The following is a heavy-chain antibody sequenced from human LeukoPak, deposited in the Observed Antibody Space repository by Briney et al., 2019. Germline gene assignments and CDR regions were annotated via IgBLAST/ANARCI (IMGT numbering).Heavy chain of an antibody. CDR2: IHPSSGST. CDR1: GSTFTRYY. J-gene: IGHJ5*02. CDR3: ARDSSTSSLADP. Sequence: ASVKVSCKASGSTFTRYYMHWVRQAPGQGLEWMGIIHPSSGSTSYAQKFEGRVTLTRDTSTSTVYMELISLRSEDTAVYYCARDSSTSSLADPWGQGTLVTVSS. V-gene: IGHV1-46*01. D-gene: IGHD2-2*01.